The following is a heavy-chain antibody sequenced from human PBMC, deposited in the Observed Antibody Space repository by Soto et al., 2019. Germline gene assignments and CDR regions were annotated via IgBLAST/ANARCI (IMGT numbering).Heavy chain of an antibody. D-gene: IGHD3-3*01. CDR3: ARVLETIFGVVITEIDY. CDR1: GYTFTSYG. CDR2: ISAYNGNT. Sequence: QVQLVQSGAEVKKPGASVKVSCKASGYTFTSYGISWVRQAPGQGLEWMGWISAYNGNTNYAQKLQGRGTMTTDTSTSTAYMELRSLRSDDTAVYYCARVLETIFGVVITEIDYWGQGTLVTVSS. J-gene: IGHJ4*02. V-gene: IGHV1-18*01.